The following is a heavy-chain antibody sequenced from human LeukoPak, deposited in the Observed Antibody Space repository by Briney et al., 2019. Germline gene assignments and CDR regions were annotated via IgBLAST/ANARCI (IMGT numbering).Heavy chain of an antibody. CDR3: AKDHLLRDGYSYFDY. V-gene: IGHV3-23*01. Sequence: PGGSLRLSCAASGFSFSSNSMNWVRQAPGKGLEWVSAISGSGGSTYYADSVKGRFTISRDNSKNTLYLQMNSLRAEDTAVYYCAKDHLLRDGYSYFDYWGQGTLVTVSS. D-gene: IGHD5-24*01. J-gene: IGHJ4*02. CDR2: ISGSGGST. CDR1: GFSFSSNS.